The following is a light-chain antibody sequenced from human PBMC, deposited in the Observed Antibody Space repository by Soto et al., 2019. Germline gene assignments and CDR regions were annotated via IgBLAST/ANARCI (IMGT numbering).Light chain of an antibody. CDR1: NSNIGSNT. Sequence: QSVLTQPPSASGTPGQRVTISCFGSNSNIGSNTVNWYQQLPGTAPKLLIYSNNQRPSGVPGRFSDSKSGTSASLAISGLQSEDEADYYSASWDDSLNGVVFGGGTKLTVL. J-gene: IGLJ2*01. CDR2: SNN. V-gene: IGLV1-44*01. CDR3: ASWDDSLNGVV.